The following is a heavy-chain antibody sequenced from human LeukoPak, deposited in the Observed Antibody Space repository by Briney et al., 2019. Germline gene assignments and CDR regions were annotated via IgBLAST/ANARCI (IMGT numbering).Heavy chain of an antibody. V-gene: IGHV4-39*01. CDR2: IYYSGST. Sequence: SETLSLTCTVSGGSISSSSYYWGWIRQPPGKGLEWIGSIYYSGSTYYNPSLKSRVTISVDTSKNQFSLKLSSVTAADTAVYYCARQAIAGWNWFDPWGQGTLVTVSS. CDR1: GGSISSSSYY. CDR3: ARQAIAGWNWFDP. D-gene: IGHD3-22*01. J-gene: IGHJ5*02.